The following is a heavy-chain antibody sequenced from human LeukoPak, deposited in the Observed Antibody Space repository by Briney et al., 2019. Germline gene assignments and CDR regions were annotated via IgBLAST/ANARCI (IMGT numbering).Heavy chain of an antibody. D-gene: IGHD3-10*01. V-gene: IGHV3-33*01. J-gene: IGHJ4*02. CDR3: ARGEVRGVIKN. Sequence: PGRSLRLSCAASGFTFSSYGMHWVRQAPGKGLEWVAVIWYDGSNKYYADSVKGRFTTSRDNSKNTLYLQMNSLRAEDTAVYYCARGEVRGVIKNWGQGTLVTVSS. CDR1: GFTFSSYG. CDR2: IWYDGSNK.